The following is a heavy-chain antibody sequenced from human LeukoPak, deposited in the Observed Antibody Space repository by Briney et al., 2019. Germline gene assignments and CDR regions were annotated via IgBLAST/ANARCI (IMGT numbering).Heavy chain of an antibody. D-gene: IGHD7-27*01. V-gene: IGHV3-30-3*01. CDR1: GFTFSSYF. CDR3: ARETTRQLTGPFDY. CDR2: ISYDGSNK. J-gene: IGHJ4*02. Sequence: GGSLRLSCAASGFTFSSYFMHWVRQAPGKGLEWVSVISYDGSNKYYSDSVKGRFTISRDNSKNTMYLQMNSLRAEDTAVYHCARETTRQLTGPFDYWGQGTLVTVSS.